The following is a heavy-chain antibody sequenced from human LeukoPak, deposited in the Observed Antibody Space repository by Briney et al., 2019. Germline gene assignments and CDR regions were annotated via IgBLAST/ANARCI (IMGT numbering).Heavy chain of an antibody. Sequence: GGSLRLSCAASGFTFSSYSMNWVRQAPGKGLEWVSVIYSGGSTYYADSVKGRFTISRDNSKNTLYLQMNNLRAEDTAVYYCARGTYYYDSSGYPEVGYYFDYWGQGTLVTVSS. J-gene: IGHJ4*02. V-gene: IGHV3-66*01. CDR3: ARGTYYYDSSGYPEVGYYFDY. D-gene: IGHD3-22*01. CDR1: GFTFSSYS. CDR2: IYSGGST.